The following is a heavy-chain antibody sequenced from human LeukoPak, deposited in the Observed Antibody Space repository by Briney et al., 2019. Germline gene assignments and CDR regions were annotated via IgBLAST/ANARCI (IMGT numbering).Heavy chain of an antibody. D-gene: IGHD5-18*01. CDR1: GASISSYY. J-gene: IGHJ4*02. V-gene: IGHV4-59*08. Sequence: SETLSLTCTVSGASISSYYWSWIRQPPGKGLEWIGYIYYSGSINYNPSLKSRVTISVDTSKSQFSLRLSSVTAADTAIYYCATSCGNSYGCYFDYWGQGTLVTVSS. CDR2: IYYSGSI. CDR3: ATSCGNSYGCYFDY.